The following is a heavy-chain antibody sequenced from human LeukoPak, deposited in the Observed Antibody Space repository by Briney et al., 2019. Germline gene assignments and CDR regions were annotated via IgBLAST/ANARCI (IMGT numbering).Heavy chain of an antibody. D-gene: IGHD3-3*02. J-gene: IGHJ4*02. Sequence: GRSLRLSCAASGFTFSSYAMHWVRQAPGKGLEWVAVISYDGSNKYYADSVKGRFTISRDNSKNTLYLQMNSLRAEDTAVYYCARSPAPLASSFPNDYWGQGTLVTVSS. CDR2: ISYDGSNK. CDR3: ARSPAPLASSFPNDY. CDR1: GFTFSSYA. V-gene: IGHV3-30-3*01.